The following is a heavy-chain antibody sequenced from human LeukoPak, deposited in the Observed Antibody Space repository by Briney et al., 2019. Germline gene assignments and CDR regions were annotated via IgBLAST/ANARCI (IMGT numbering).Heavy chain of an antibody. CDR3: ANANWVSNAEAVW. J-gene: IGHJ4*02. Sequence: PAGTLRLSCAASGLTFSTRAMSWIRQAPARGLEWVSRITDSGDTIYAASVKGRCTLSIDTSRNKVSLKLNNLSAADTAVYYCANANWVSNAEAVWWGQGTLVTVSS. CDR2: ITDSGDT. CDR1: GLTFSTRA. D-gene: IGHD2-2*01. V-gene: IGHV3-23*01.